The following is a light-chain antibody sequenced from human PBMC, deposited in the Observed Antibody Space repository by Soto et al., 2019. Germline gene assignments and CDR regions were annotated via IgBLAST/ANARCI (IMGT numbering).Light chain of an antibody. CDR2: DVT. CDR3: SSDTLRSTLVV. Sequence: QSALTQPASVSGSPGQSITISCTGTSSDVGGYNYVSWYQQHPGKAPKLMIYDVTNRPSGVSNRFSGSKSGNTASLTISGLQAEDEADYYCSSDTLRSTLVVFGGGTKLTVL. J-gene: IGLJ2*01. CDR1: SSDVGGYNY. V-gene: IGLV2-14*01.